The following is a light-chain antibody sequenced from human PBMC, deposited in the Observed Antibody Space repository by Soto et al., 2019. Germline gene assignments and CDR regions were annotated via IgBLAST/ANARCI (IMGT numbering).Light chain of an antibody. J-gene: IGLJ1*01. V-gene: IGLV2-14*03. CDR3: NSYTRSSAXV. CDR1: SSDIGAYNY. Sequence: QSVLTQPASVSGSPGQSITISCTGTSSDIGAYNYVSWYQQLPGKAPKVMIYDVSNRPSGVSDRFSGSKSGNTASLTISGLRAEDEADYYCNSYTRSSAXVFGTGTKVTVL. CDR2: DVS.